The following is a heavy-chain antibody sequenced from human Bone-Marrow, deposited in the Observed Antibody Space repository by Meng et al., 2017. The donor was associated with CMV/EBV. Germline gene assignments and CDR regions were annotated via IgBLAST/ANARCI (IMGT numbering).Heavy chain of an antibody. J-gene: IGHJ2*01. CDR1: GFTFGDYA. Sequence: GGSLRLSCTASGFTFGDYAMSWVRQAPGKGLEWVGSIRGKAYGGTTEYATSVKGRFTISRDDSKSIGYRQMNSLKTEDTAMYYCTRPPNFYDSSGYYSRWYFDLWARGTLVTFSS. V-gene: IGHV3-49*04. CDR2: IRGKAYGGTT. CDR3: TRPPNFYDSSGYYSRWYFDL. D-gene: IGHD3-22*01.